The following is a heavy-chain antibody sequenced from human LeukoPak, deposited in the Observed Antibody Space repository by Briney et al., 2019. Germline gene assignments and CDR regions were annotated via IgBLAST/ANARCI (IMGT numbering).Heavy chain of an antibody. J-gene: IGHJ1*01. CDR2: INWNGGST. D-gene: IGHD5-24*01. CDR3: VRLGRDGYTYGAAY. CDR1: GYIFDDYG. Sequence: PGGSLRLSCAGSGYIFDDYGMRWVRQAPGKGQEWVAGINWNGGSTGYAASVKGRCTISRDNAKTALYLEMNSLRVEDTAFYYCVRLGRDGYTYGAAYWGQGALVTVSS. V-gene: IGHV3-20*04.